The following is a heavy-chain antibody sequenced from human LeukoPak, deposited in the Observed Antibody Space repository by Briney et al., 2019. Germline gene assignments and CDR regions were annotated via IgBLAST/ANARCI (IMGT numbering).Heavy chain of an antibody. CDR2: ISSSSSYI. D-gene: IGHD3-10*01. J-gene: IGHJ4*02. CDR1: GFTFSSYS. CDR3: TRYYGSGSPPFDY. V-gene: IGHV3-21*01. Sequence: GTSLRLSCAASGFTFSSYSMNWVRQAPGKGLEWVSSISSSSSYIYYADSVKGRFTISRDNAKNSLYLQMNSLRAEDTAVYYCTRYYGSGSPPFDYWGQGTLVTVSS.